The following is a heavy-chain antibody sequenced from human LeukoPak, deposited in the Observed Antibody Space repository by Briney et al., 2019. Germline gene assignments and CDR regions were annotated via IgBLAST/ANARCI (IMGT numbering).Heavy chain of an antibody. CDR1: GYTFTSYD. V-gene: IGHV1-8*01. CDR3: ARVVIGGGGYEGDY. J-gene: IGHJ4*02. D-gene: IGHD5-12*01. CDR2: MNSNSGNT. Sequence: ASVKVSCKASGYTFTSYDIYWVRQATGQGLEWMGWMNSNSGNTGYAQKFQGRVTMTRNTSISTAYMELSSLRSEDTAVYYCARVVIGGGGYEGDYWGQGTLVTVSS.